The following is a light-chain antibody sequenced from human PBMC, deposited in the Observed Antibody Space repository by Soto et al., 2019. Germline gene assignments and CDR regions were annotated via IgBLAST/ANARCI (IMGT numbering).Light chain of an antibody. J-gene: IGKJ5*01. CDR3: RLYSDLPMT. CDR2: GAS. Sequence: VLTQSPGTLSWSPGERANLSCSASQSVSSSYLAGSTQKPGPAPRPLTYGASRRDTAIPDRCSGSASGTDVTLTNSKLEPDEFAVYFCRLYSDLPMTFGQGTRLEIK. V-gene: IGKV3-20*01. CDR1: QSVSSSY.